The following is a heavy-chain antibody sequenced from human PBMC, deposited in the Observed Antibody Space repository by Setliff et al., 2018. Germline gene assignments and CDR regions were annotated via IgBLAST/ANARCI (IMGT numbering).Heavy chain of an antibody. CDR3: VRGPGPSVVVAMPFDR. V-gene: IGHV1-18*01. Sequence: ASVKVSCKTSGYNFITFGISWVRQAPGQGLEWMGWISPYNEKTNYAEKFQGRVTMTTDTSTTTVYTEVASLRSDDTVVYYCVRGPGPSVVVAMPFDRWGQGTLVTVSS. CDR2: ISPYNEKT. CDR1: GYNFITFG. D-gene: IGHD5-12*01. J-gene: IGHJ4*02.